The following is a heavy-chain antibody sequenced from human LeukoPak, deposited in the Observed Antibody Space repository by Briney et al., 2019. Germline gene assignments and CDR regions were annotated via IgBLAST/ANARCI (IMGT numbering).Heavy chain of an antibody. V-gene: IGHV3-23*01. CDR1: GFTFSSYA. J-gene: IGHJ4*02. CDR3: AKGNYYGSSGLGSTSFDY. D-gene: IGHD3-10*01. CDR2: ISGSGDNT. Sequence: PGGSLRLSCAASGFTFSSYAMSWVRQAPGKGLEWVSAISGSGDNTYYADSVKGRFTTSRDNSKNTLYLQMNSLRAEDTALYYCAKGNYYGSSGLGSTSFDYWGQGTLVTVSS.